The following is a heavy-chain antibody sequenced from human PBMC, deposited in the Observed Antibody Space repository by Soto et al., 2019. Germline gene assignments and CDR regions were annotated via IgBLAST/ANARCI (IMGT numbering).Heavy chain of an antibody. CDR2: ISSSSSYI. CDR3: ARGKSQDYHYGMDV. CDR1: GFTFSSYS. Sequence: EVQLVESGGGLVKPGGSLRLSCAASGFTFSSYSMNWVRQAPGKGLEWVSSISSSSSYIYYADSVKGRFTISRDNAKNSLYLQMNSLRAEDTAVYYCARGKSQDYHYGMDVWGQGTTVTVSS. V-gene: IGHV3-21*01. D-gene: IGHD3-10*01. J-gene: IGHJ6*02.